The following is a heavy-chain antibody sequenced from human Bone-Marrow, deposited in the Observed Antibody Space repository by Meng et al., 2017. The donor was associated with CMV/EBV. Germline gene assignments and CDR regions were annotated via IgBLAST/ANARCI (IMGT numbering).Heavy chain of an antibody. CDR1: GDIFTGYY. V-gene: IGHV1-2*06. Sequence: ASVKVSCKAFGDIFTGYYIHWVRQAPGQGLEWMGRINPNSGDTIYAQRFQGRVTMTTDTSASTAYMELRSLRSDDTAVYYCARDLKEDCSSTSCYRDYYYYGMDVWGQGTTVTVSS. CDR3: ARDLKEDCSSTSCYRDYYYYGMDV. CDR2: INPNSGDT. J-gene: IGHJ6*02. D-gene: IGHD2-2*02.